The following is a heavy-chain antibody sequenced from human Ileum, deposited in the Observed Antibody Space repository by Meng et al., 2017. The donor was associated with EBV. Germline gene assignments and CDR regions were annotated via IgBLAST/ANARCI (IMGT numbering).Heavy chain of an antibody. V-gene: IGHV4-61*03. D-gene: IGHD5-12*01. Sequence: QPLGSGPGPVKPSETLSLTCTVSSGSVSSGDYHWSWIRQPPGKGLEWIGYILSGSTNYDPSLTNRVTISVDTSKNHFSLKLTSVTAADTAVYYCAGGRAGYGGYKTWGQGTLVTVSS. CDR1: SGSVSSGDYH. CDR3: AGGRAGYGGYKT. J-gene: IGHJ4*02. CDR2: ILSGST.